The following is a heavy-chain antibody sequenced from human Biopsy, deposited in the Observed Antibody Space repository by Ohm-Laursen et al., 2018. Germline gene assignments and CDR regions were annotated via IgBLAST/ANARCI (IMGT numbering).Heavy chain of an antibody. D-gene: IGHD1-26*01. CDR3: ARVEAGTYDALDI. J-gene: IGHJ3*02. CDR1: GGSMTGYE. CDR2: IYYSGGT. V-gene: IGHV4-59*01. Sequence: VTLSLTCSVSGGSMTGYEWSWIRLAPGKGLGWIGYIYYSGGTKYNPSLASRVTFSVDMSKSQFSLKLYSVTAADTAVYYCARVEAGTYDALDIWGQGTLVAVSA.